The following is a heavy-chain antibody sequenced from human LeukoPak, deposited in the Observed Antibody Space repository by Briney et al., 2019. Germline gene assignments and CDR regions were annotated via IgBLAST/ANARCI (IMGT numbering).Heavy chain of an antibody. CDR2: IKHDGSEK. D-gene: IGHD5-24*01. J-gene: IGHJ3*02. V-gene: IGHV3-7*03. Sequence: GGSLRLSCAASGFIFTGYFMSWVRQAPGKGLEWVASIKHDGSEKYYVDSVRGRFTISRDNTKNLLYLQMSSLRAEDTAMYYCAKKRDAFDIWGQGTVVAVSS. CDR1: GFIFTGYF. CDR3: AKKRDAFDI.